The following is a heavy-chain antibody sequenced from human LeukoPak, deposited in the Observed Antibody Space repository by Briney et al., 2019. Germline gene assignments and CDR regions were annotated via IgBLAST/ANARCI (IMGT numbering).Heavy chain of an antibody. CDR1: GGSISSYY. Sequence: SETLSLTCTVSGGSISSYYWSWIRQPPGKGLEWIGYIYYSGSTNYNPSLKSRVTISVDTSKNQFSLKLSSVTAADTAVYYCASIVATKGHWGQGTLVTVSS. CDR3: ASIVATKGH. J-gene: IGHJ4*02. V-gene: IGHV4-59*12. CDR2: IYYSGST. D-gene: IGHD5-12*01.